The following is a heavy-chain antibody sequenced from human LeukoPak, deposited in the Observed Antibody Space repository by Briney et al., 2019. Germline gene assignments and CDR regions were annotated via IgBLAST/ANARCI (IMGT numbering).Heavy chain of an antibody. CDR1: GFIFSSYG. Sequence: PGGSLRLSCAASGFIFSSYGMHWVRLAPGKGLEWVALISFDGSNKHYADSVRGRFTISRDNSKNTLYLQMNSLSPEDTAVYYCARTASSYISTHPSDYWGQGTLVTVSS. J-gene: IGHJ4*02. CDR2: ISFDGSNK. V-gene: IGHV3-30*03. CDR3: ARTASSYISTHPSDY. D-gene: IGHD1-26*01.